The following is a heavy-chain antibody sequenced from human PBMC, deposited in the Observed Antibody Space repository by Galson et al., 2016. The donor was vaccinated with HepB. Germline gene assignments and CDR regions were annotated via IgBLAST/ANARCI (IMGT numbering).Heavy chain of an antibody. J-gene: IGHJ5*02. V-gene: IGHV3-53*01. CDR3: ARGKAVTGSDPLDP. Sequence: SLRLSCAASGFTVSSTFMTWVRQAPGKGLEWVSVIYSGDSTNYADSVKGRFTISSDNSKNTLYLQMNSLRVEDTAVYYCARGKAVTGSDPLDPWGQGTLVTVSS. CDR2: IYSGDST. D-gene: IGHD6-19*01. CDR1: GFTVSSTF.